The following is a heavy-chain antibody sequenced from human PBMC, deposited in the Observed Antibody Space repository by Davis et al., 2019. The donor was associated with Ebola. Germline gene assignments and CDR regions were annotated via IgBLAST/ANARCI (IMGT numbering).Heavy chain of an antibody. V-gene: IGHV3-73*01. CDR1: GFTVSGSA. D-gene: IGHD4-23*01. CDR3: TSRRDGGNSNY. J-gene: IGHJ4*02. CDR2: IRSKANSYAT. Sequence: GGSLRLSCAASGFTVSGSAMHWVRQASGKGLEWVGRIRSKANSYATAYAASVKGRFTISRDDSKNTAYLQMNSLKTEDTAVYYCTSRRDGGNSNYWGQGTLVTVSS.